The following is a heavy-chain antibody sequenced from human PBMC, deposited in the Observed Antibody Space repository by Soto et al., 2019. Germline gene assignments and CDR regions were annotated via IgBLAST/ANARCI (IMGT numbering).Heavy chain of an antibody. D-gene: IGHD3-10*01. CDR1: GFTFSSFW. J-gene: IGHJ4*02. V-gene: IGHV3-7*01. CDR2: IKGAGSEK. CDR3: AAGFPTDY. Sequence: EVQLVESGGGLVQPGGSLKLSCAASGFTFSSFWMNWVRQAPGKGLEWVANIKGAGSEKYYVESVKGRFTISRDNAKNSLYLEMNSLRAEDTAVYYCAAGFPTDYWGQGTLVTVSS.